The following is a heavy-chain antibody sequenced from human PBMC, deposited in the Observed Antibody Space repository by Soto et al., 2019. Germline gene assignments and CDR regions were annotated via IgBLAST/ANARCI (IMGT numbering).Heavy chain of an antibody. CDR1: GGSFSGYY. CDR2: INHSGST. J-gene: IGHJ6*03. V-gene: IGHV4-34*01. CDR3: ARGCYYYYYYMDV. Sequence: PSETLSLTCAVYGGSFSGYYWSWIRQPPGKGLEWIGEINHSGSTNYNPSLKSRVTISVDTSKNQFSLKLSSVTAADTAVYYCARGCYYYYYYMDVWGKGTKVTVSS.